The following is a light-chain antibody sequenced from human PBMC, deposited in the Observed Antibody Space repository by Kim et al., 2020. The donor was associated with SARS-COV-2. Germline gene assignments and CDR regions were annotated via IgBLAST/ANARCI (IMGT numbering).Light chain of an antibody. CDR1: RSNIGNNY. CDR2: DNN. Sequence: QSVLTQPPSMSAAPGQKVTISCSGRRSNIGNNYVSWYQQLPGAALKLLIFDNNQRPSGIPDRFSGSKSGTSATLGITGLQTGDEADYYCGTWDSSLSAAVFGGGTQLTVL. V-gene: IGLV1-51*01. J-gene: IGLJ7*01. CDR3: GTWDSSLSAAV.